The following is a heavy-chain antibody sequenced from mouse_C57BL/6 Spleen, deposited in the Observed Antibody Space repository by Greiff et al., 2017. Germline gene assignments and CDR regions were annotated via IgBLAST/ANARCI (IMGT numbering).Heavy chain of an antibody. CDR1: GYTFTSYW. CDR3: ARSGTR. D-gene: IGHD4-1*01. Sequence: QVQLQQPGAELVKPGASVKLSCKASGYTFTSYWMHWVKPRPGQGIEWIGMIHPNSGSTNSNEKLKSKATLTVDKSSITAYMQLSSLTSDDSAVYYCARSGTRWGQGTTLTVSS. CDR2: IHPNSGST. J-gene: IGHJ2*01. V-gene: IGHV1-64*01.